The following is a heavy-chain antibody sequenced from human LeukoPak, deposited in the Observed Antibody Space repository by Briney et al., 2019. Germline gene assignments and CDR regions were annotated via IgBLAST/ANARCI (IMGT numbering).Heavy chain of an antibody. V-gene: IGHV4-4*02. Sequence: PSETLSLTCAVSGGSISSSNWWSWVRQPPGKGLEWIGEIYHSGSTNYNPSLKSRVTISVDKSKNQFSLKLSSVTAADTAVYYCARVTGDRYSYGYSPHLDYWGQGTLVTVSS. J-gene: IGHJ4*02. CDR1: GGSISSSNW. CDR3: ARVTGDRYSYGYSPHLDY. D-gene: IGHD5-18*01. CDR2: IYHSGST.